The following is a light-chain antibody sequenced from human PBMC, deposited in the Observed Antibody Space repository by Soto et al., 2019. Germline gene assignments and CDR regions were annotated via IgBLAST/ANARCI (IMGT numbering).Light chain of an antibody. J-gene: IGKJ4*01. V-gene: IGKV1-5*03. Sequence: DIRMTQSPSTLSASVGDRVTITCRASQTISYWLAWLQLKPGNAPKVLIYQASTLGSGVPSRFSGSGSGTEFTLTITSLQPDDFATYYCQHYSRYPLTFGGGTKVEI. CDR2: QAS. CDR3: QHYSRYPLT. CDR1: QTISYW.